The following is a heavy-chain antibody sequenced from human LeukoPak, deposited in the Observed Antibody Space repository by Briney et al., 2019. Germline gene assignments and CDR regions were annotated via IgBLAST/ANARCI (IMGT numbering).Heavy chain of an antibody. D-gene: IGHD1-26*01. Sequence: SATLSLTCTVSGYSISSGYYWGRIRQPPGKRLEWVASIHSSGNTYYSPTLKSRVTISVDTSQNQFSLNLTSVTAADTVVYYCARGEWELGAFDIWGQGTMVTVSS. CDR2: IHSSGNT. CDR1: GYSISSGYY. CDR3: ARGEWELGAFDI. J-gene: IGHJ3*02. V-gene: IGHV4-38-2*02.